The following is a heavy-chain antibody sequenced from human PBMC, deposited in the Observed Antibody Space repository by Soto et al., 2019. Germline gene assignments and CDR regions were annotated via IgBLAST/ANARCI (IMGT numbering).Heavy chain of an antibody. V-gene: IGHV4-34*01. CDR1: GGSFSGYY. D-gene: IGHD6-13*01. CDR2: INHSGST. Sequence: PSETLSLTCAVYGGSFSGYYWSWIRQPPGKGLEWIGEINHSGSTNYNPSLKSRVTISVDTSKNQFSLKLSPVTAADTAVYYCARGSESSSWYVSYWGQGTLVTVSS. J-gene: IGHJ4*02. CDR3: ARGSESSSWYVSY.